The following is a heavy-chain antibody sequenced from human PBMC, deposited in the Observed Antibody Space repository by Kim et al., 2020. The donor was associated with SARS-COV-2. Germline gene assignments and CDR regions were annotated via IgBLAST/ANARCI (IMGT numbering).Heavy chain of an antibody. Sequence: YSPSFQGQVTIAADKSISTAYLQWSSLKASDTAMYYCARSGGGSFDAFDIWGQGTMVTVSS. J-gene: IGHJ3*02. V-gene: IGHV5-51*01. D-gene: IGHD1-26*01. CDR3: ARSGGGSFDAFDI.